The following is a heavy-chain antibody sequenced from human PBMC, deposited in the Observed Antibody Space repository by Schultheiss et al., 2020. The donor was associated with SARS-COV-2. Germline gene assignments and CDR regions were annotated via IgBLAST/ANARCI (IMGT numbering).Heavy chain of an antibody. V-gene: IGHV4-61*01. CDR1: GGSVSSGSYY. D-gene: IGHD3-10*01. Sequence: SETLSLTCTVSGGSVSSGSYYWSWIRQPPGKGLEWIGYIYYSGSTNYNPSLKSRVTISVDTSKNQFSLKLSSVTAADTAVYYCASWTTMVRGVILDYWGQGTLVTVSS. J-gene: IGHJ4*02. CDR2: IYYSGST. CDR3: ASWTTMVRGVILDY.